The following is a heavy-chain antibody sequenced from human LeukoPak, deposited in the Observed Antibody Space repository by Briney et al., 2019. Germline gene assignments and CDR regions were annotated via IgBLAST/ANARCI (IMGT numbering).Heavy chain of an antibody. V-gene: IGHV3-48*01. D-gene: IGHD7-27*01. CDR3: AKDSNWGFDQ. J-gene: IGHJ4*02. CDR2: ISGSGNAK. CDR1: GFSFSSYS. Sequence: GGSLRLSCAASGFSFSSYSMNWVRQPPGKGMEWVSYISGSGNAKHYTDSVKGRFTISRDNSKNMLYLQMNSLRPEDTAVYYCAKDSNWGFDQWGQGTLLTVSS.